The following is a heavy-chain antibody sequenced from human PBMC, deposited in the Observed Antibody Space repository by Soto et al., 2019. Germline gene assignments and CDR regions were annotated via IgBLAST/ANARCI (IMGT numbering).Heavy chain of an antibody. J-gene: IGHJ4*02. CDR1: GGSISGYY. CDR2: MYKTGST. V-gene: IGHV4-59*01. CDR3: ARARGGYFDY. Sequence: SETLSLTCTVSGGSISGYYWSWIRQPPGKGLEWIGYMYKTGSTVYNPSFKSRVTISVDTSKNQFSLKLNSVTAADTAVYYCARARGGYFDYWGQGTLVTVSS. D-gene: IGHD3-10*01.